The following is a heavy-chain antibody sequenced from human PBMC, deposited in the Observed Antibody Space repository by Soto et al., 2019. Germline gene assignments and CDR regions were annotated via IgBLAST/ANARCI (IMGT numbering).Heavy chain of an antibody. CDR2: IIPIFGTA. CDR1: GGTFGSYA. D-gene: IGHD6-13*01. CDR3: ARDGTPRQQLSWFDP. V-gene: IGHV1-69*13. Sequence: SVKVSCKVSGGTFGSYAISWVRQAPGQGLEWMGGIIPIFGTANYAQKFQGRVTITADESTSTAYMELSSLRSEDTAVYYCARDGTPRQQLSWFDPWGQGTLVTVSS. J-gene: IGHJ5*02.